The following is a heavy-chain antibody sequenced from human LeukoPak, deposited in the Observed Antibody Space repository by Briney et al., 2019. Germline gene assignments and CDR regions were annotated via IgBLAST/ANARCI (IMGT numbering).Heavy chain of an antibody. Sequence: PSETLSLTCSVSGGSISSRSYYWGWIRQPPGEGLEWIGSIYYSGSTYYNPSLKSRVTISVDTSKNQFSLKLSSVTAADTAVYYCARDLGYFDYWGQGTLVTVSS. CDR2: IYYSGST. CDR1: GGSISSRSYY. D-gene: IGHD3-16*01. CDR3: ARDLGYFDY. J-gene: IGHJ4*02. V-gene: IGHV4-39*07.